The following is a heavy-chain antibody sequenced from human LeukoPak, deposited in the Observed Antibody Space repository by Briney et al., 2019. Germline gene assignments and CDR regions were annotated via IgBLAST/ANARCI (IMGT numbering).Heavy chain of an antibody. V-gene: IGHV4-30-4*01. Sequence: PSETLSLTCTVSGGSISSGDYCWSWIRQPPGKGLEWIGYIYYSGSTYYTPSLKSRVTISVDTSKNQFSLKLSSVTAADTAVYYCARLYYYDSSGVGAYYYGMDVWGQGTTVTVSS. CDR1: GGSISSGDYC. D-gene: IGHD3-22*01. J-gene: IGHJ6*02. CDR3: ARLYYYDSSGVGAYYYGMDV. CDR2: IYYSGST.